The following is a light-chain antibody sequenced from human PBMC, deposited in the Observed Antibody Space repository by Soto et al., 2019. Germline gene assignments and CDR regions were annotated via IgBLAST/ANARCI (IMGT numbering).Light chain of an antibody. V-gene: IGKV4-1*01. Sequence: DIVMTQSPDSLAVSLGERATINRKSSQNIFSTSNKRNYLSWYQQKAGQPPKLLFYWASTRESGVPDRFSGSGSGTDFTLTISSLQAEDVAVYYCQQYYSARTFGQGTKVEIK. CDR3: QQYYSART. J-gene: IGKJ1*01. CDR1: QNIFSTSNKRNY. CDR2: WAS.